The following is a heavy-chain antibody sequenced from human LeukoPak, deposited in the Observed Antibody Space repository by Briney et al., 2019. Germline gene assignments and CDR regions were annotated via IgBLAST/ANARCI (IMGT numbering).Heavy chain of an antibody. D-gene: IGHD3-16*01. V-gene: IGHV3-74*01. Sequence: GGSLRLSWAASGFTFSSYWMHWVRHAPGRGLVWVSRINSDGSSTSYADSVKGRFTITRDNAKNTLYLQMNSLRAEDTAVYYCARPHLQTYAYVSTYRGQGTLVTVSS. CDR1: GFTFSSYW. CDR2: INSDGSST. J-gene: IGHJ4*02. CDR3: ARPHLQTYAYVSTY.